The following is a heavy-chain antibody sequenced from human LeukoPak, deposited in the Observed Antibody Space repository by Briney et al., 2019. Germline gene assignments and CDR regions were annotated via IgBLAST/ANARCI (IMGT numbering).Heavy chain of an antibody. V-gene: IGHV1-46*01. J-gene: IGHJ6*04. D-gene: IGHD3-10*01. Sequence: GASVKVSCKASGYTFTSYYMHWVRQAPGQGLEWMGIINPSGGSTSYVQKFQGRVTMTRDTSTSTVYMELSSLRSEDTAVYYCARDLWFGESSYGMDVWGKGTTVTVSS. CDR2: INPSGGST. CDR1: GYTFTSYY. CDR3: ARDLWFGESSYGMDV.